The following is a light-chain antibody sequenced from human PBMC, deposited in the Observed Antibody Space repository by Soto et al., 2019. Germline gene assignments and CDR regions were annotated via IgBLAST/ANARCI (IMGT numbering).Light chain of an antibody. CDR3: QQSYSTLLIT. Sequence: IQMTQSPSSLSASVGDRVTITCRASQSISSYLNWYQQKPGKAPKLLIYAASSLQSGVPSRFSGSGSGTDVTLTISSLQPEDFATYYCQQSYSTLLITFGQGTRLEIK. CDR1: QSISSY. V-gene: IGKV1-39*01. J-gene: IGKJ5*01. CDR2: AAS.